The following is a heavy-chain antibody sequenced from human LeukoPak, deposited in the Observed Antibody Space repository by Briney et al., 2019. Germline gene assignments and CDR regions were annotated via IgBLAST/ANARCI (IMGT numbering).Heavy chain of an antibody. D-gene: IGHD4-23*01. CDR2: IRSKDHGGTT. CDR3: TKDPHYYHGNPHDF. J-gene: IGHJ4*02. CDR1: GFTVSNNY. Sequence: GGSLRLSCVVSGFTVSNNYMSWFRQAPGKGLEWLSFIRSKDHGGTTEYAASVKGRFTISRDDSNSIAYLQMNSLIIEDTAVYFCTKDPHYYHGNPHDFWGQGTRVTVSS. V-gene: IGHV3-71*01.